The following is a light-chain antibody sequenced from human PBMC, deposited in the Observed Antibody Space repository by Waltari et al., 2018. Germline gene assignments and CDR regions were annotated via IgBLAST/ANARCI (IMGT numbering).Light chain of an antibody. CDR3: QQYYTYPRT. V-gene: IGKV1-8*01. CDR1: QGISSY. Sequence: AIRMTQSPSSFSASTGDRVTITCRASQGISSYLAWYQQKPGRVPKLLMFAASTLHSGVPSRFTGSGAGTDFTLTINCLQSDDFATYYCQQYYTYPRTFGQGTKVEIK. J-gene: IGKJ1*01. CDR2: AAS.